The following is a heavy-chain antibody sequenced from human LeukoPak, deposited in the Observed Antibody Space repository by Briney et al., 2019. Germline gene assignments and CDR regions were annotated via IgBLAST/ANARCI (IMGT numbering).Heavy chain of an antibody. CDR3: ARDLGHYYDSSGYYAEDWYFDL. D-gene: IGHD3-22*01. J-gene: IGHJ2*01. CDR2: MKQDGGEK. Sequence: GGSLRLSCTASGFTFSNYWMSWVRQAPGKGLEWVANMKQDGGEKYYVDSVKRRFTISRDNAKNSLYLQMNSLRAEDTAVYYCARDLGHYYDSSGYYAEDWYFDLWGRGTLVTVSS. V-gene: IGHV3-7*01. CDR1: GFTFSNYW.